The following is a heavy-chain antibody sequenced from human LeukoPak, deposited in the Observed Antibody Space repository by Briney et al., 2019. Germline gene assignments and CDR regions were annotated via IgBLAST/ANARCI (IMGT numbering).Heavy chain of an antibody. CDR1: GFTLSAYY. CDR3: AGGYGSGSYSA. Sequence: PGGSLRLSCAASGFTLSAYYMSWIRQAPGEGLDWFSYITGSPISYADSGKGRFTISRDNANNSLYLQMDSLRDEDTAVYFCAGGYGSGSYSAWGQGTLVTVSS. CDR2: ITGSPI. D-gene: IGHD3-10*01. V-gene: IGHV3-11*01. J-gene: IGHJ5*02.